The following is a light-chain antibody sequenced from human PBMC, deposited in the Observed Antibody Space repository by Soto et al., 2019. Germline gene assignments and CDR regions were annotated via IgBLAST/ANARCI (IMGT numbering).Light chain of an antibody. J-gene: IGLJ1*01. CDR2: DVS. V-gene: IGLV2-18*02. Sequence: QSALTQPPSVSGSPGQSVAISCTGTSSDVGGSNGVSWYQQPPGTAPKLMIYDVSNRPSGVPDRFSGSKSGNTASLTISGLQADDEGDYYCSSHTTSSTYVFGTGTKVTVL. CDR1: SSDVGGSNG. CDR3: SSHTTSSTYV.